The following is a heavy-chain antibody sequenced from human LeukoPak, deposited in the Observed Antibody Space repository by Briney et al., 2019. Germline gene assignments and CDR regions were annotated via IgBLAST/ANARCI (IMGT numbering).Heavy chain of an antibody. V-gene: IGHV4-4*07. CDR1: GVSVSNFY. D-gene: IGHD3-22*01. J-gene: IGHJ6*02. CDR3: ARLDRGGMDV. Sequence: SETLSLTCTVSGVSVSNFYWSWIRQPAGKGLEWIGRIYTNGNTNYSPSLKSRVTMSADTSKNQFSLKLSSVTAADTAVYYCARLDRGGMDVWGQGTTVTVSS. CDR2: IYTNGNT.